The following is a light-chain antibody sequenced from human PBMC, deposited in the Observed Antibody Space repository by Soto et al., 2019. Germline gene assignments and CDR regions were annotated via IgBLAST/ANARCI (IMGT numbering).Light chain of an antibody. J-gene: IGKJ2*01. CDR2: GAS. V-gene: IGKV3-20*01. Sequence: EIVLTQSPGTLSLSPGERATLSCRARQSVSSSYLAWYQQKPGQAPRLLIYGASSRATGIPDRFSGSGSGTDFTLTISRLEPEDFAVYYWQQYGSSLVTFGQGTKLEIK. CDR1: QSVSSSY. CDR3: QQYGSSLVT.